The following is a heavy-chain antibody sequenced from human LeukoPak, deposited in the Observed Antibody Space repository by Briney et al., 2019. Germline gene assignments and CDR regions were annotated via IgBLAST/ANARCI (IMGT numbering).Heavy chain of an antibody. CDR3: ARYVLPVAGTSL. V-gene: IGHV4-39*01. Sequence: SETLSLTCTVSGGSISSSSCYWGWIRQPPGQGLEWIGTIYYSGSTYYNPSLKSRVTISVDTSKNQFALKLSSVTAADTAVYYCARYVLPVAGTSLWGQGTLVTVSS. J-gene: IGHJ4*02. CDR2: IYYSGST. CDR1: GGSISSSSCY. D-gene: IGHD6-19*01.